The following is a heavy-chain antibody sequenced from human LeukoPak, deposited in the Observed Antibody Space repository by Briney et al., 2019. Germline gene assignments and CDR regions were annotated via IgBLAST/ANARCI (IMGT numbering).Heavy chain of an antibody. CDR2: ISYDGSNK. CDR3: GLGYYYMDV. V-gene: IGHV3-30*14. CDR1: GFTFTSYA. Sequence: GGSLRLSCAASGFTFTSYAMHWVRQAPGKGLEWVAVISYDGSNKYYADSVKGRFTISRDNSKNTLYLQMNSLRAEDTAVYYCGLGYYYMDVWGKGTTVTVSS. D-gene: IGHD1-26*01. J-gene: IGHJ6*03.